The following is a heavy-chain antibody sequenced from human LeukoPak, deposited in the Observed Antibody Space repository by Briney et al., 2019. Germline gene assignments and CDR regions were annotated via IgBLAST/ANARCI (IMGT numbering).Heavy chain of an antibody. CDR1: GFTFSSDW. V-gene: IGHV3-7*01. Sequence: GGSLRLSCGASGFTFSSDWMTWVRQAPGKGLEWVANIKQDGSEKYYVDSVKGRFTISRDNAKNSLYLQMNSLRAEDTAVYYCTKTYDRWGQGTLVTVSS. J-gene: IGHJ5*02. CDR2: IKQDGSEK. CDR3: TKTYDR.